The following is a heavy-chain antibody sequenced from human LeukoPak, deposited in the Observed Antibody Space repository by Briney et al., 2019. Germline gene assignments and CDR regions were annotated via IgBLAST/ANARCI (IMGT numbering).Heavy chain of an antibody. CDR1: GYAFITYY. Sequence: ASVTVSFMASGYAFITYYIHWVGQPPGQGLAWIGWINPKTGGTHYAQEFQDRVSMTRDTSISPAYMDLSRLRSDDTAVDYCAKYDATYHLNTMGVPGRFAFDIWGQGTLVTVSS. D-gene: IGHD3-10*01. V-gene: IGHV1-2*02. J-gene: IGHJ3*02. CDR2: INPKTGGT. CDR3: AKYDATYHLNTMGVPGRFAFDI.